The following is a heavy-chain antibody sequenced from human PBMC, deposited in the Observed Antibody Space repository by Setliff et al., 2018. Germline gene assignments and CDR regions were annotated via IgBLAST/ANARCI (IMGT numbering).Heavy chain of an antibody. D-gene: IGHD3-22*01. CDR3: VREGVDSRSSTDYRYYMDV. Sequence: SVKVSCKASGATFSSYGISWVRQAPGQGLEWMGGTIPMFGTTEYAQKFQGRLTIITDESTNTAFMKLSSLRSDDTAVYYCVREGVDSRSSTDYRYYMDVWGKGTTVTVSS. CDR1: GATFSSYG. CDR2: TIPMFGTT. V-gene: IGHV1-69*05. J-gene: IGHJ6*03.